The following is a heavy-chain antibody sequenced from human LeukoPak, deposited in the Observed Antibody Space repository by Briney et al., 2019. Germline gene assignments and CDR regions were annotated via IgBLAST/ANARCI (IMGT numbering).Heavy chain of an antibody. Sequence: SVKVSCKASGGTFSSYAISWVRQAPGQGLEWMGGIIPIFGTANYAQKFQGRVTITADESTSTAYMELSSLRSEDTAVYFCARGGITIFGVVPKGAFDIWGQGTMVTVSS. CDR3: ARGGITIFGVVPKGAFDI. D-gene: IGHD3-3*01. CDR1: GGTFSSYA. V-gene: IGHV1-69*13. J-gene: IGHJ3*02. CDR2: IIPIFGTA.